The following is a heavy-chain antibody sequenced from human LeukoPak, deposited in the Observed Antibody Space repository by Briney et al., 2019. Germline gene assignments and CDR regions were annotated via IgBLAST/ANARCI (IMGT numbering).Heavy chain of an antibody. CDR3: ARSPDMTTVTTLGY. Sequence: VASVKVSCKASGYTFTGYYMHWVRQAPGQGLEWMGWINPNCGGTNYAQKFQGRVTMTRDTSISTAYMELSRLRSDDTAVYYCARSPDMTTVTTLGYWGQGTLVTVSS. V-gene: IGHV1-2*02. CDR2: INPNCGGT. CDR1: GYTFTGYY. D-gene: IGHD4-17*01. J-gene: IGHJ4*02.